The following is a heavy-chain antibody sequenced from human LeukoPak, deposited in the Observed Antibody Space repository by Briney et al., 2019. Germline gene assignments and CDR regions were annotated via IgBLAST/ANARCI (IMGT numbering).Heavy chain of an antibody. CDR1: GYTFTGYY. Sequence: ASVKVSCKASGYTFTGYYMHWVRRAPGQGLEWMGWINPNSGGTNYAQKFQGRVTMTRDTSISTAYMELSRLRSDDTAVYYCARPYCSGGSCYGKYYFDYWGQGTLVTVSS. CDR3: ARPYCSGGSCYGKYYFDY. CDR2: INPNSGGT. D-gene: IGHD2-15*01. V-gene: IGHV1-2*02. J-gene: IGHJ4*02.